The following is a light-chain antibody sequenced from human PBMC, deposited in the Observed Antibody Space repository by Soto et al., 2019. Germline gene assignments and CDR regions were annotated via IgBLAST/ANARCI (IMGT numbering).Light chain of an antibody. CDR3: SSYTSSNTLEV. V-gene: IGLV2-14*01. CDR1: SRDVGGSNY. J-gene: IGLJ1*01. Sequence: QSVRIQPASVSGSPGQSITISCTGTSRDVGGSNYVSWYQHHPHRAPKLLIYEVNYRPSGVSSRFSGSKSGNTASLTISGLQAEDEADYYCSSYTSSNTLEVFGVGTKVTVL. CDR2: EVN.